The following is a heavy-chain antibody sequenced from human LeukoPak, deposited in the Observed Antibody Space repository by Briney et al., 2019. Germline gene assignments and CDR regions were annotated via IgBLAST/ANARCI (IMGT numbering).Heavy chain of an antibody. V-gene: IGHV1-69*13. D-gene: IGHD3-22*01. CDR2: IIPIFGTA. CDR1: GGTFSSYA. CDR3: ARGPGWLLRTFLGY. Sequence: SVNVSCRASGGTFSSYAISWVRQAPGQGLEWMGGIIPIFGTANYAQKFQGRVTITADESTSTAYMELSSLRSEDTAVYYCARGPGWLLRTFLGYWGQGTLVTVSS. J-gene: IGHJ4*02.